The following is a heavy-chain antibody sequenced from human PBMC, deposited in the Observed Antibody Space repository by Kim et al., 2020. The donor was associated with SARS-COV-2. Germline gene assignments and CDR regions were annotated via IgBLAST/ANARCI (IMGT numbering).Heavy chain of an antibody. CDR1: GGSISSSSYY. V-gene: IGHV4-39*01. CDR2: IYYSGNT. CDR3: ATQPRRVKPRQVAVAGGGWFDP. J-gene: IGHJ5*02. Sequence: SETLSLTCTVSGGSISSSSYYWGWIRQPPGKGLEWIGSIYYSGNTYYNPSLKSRVTISVDTSKNQFSLKLSSVTATDTAVYYCATQPRRVKPRQVAVAGGGWFDPWGQGTLVTVSS. D-gene: IGHD6-19*01.